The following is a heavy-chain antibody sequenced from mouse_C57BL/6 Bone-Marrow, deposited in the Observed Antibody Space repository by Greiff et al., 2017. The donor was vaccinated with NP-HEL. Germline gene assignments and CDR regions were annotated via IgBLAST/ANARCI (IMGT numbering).Heavy chain of an antibody. CDR2: ISDGGSYT. J-gene: IGHJ4*01. CDR1: GFTFSSYA. Sequence: EVHLVESGGGLVKPGGSLKLSCAASGFTFSSYAMSWVRQTPEKRLEWVATISDGGSYTYYPDNVKGRFTISRDNAKNNLYLQMSNLKSEDTAIYYCTRNPSDRYAMDYWGQGTSVTVSS. V-gene: IGHV5-4*01. CDR3: TRNPSDRYAMDY.